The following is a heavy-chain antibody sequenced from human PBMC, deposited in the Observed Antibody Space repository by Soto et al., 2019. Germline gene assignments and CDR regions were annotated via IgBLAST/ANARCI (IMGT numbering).Heavy chain of an antibody. Sequence: PGGSLRLSCAASGFPVSSNYMSWVRQAPGKGLEWVSVIYSGGSTYYADSVKGRFTISRDNSENTLYLQMNSLGAEDTAVYYCARTCSGGTCSFDYWGQGTLVTVSS. CDR1: GFPVSSNY. D-gene: IGHD2-15*01. CDR3: ARTCSGGTCSFDY. J-gene: IGHJ4*02. CDR2: IYSGGST. V-gene: IGHV3-66*01.